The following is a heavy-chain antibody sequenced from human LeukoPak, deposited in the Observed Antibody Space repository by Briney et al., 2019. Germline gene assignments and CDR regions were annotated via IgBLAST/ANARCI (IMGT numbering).Heavy chain of an antibody. CDR3: ARGLDYDSSGVDY. Sequence: SEALSLTCTVSGGSISSYYWSWIRQPPGKGLEWIGYISYSGSTNYNPSLKSRVTISVDTSKHQFSLKLSAVTAADTAVYYCARGLDYDSSGVDYWGQGTLVTVSS. CDR2: ISYSGST. J-gene: IGHJ4*02. V-gene: IGHV4-59*01. CDR1: GGSISSYY. D-gene: IGHD3-22*01.